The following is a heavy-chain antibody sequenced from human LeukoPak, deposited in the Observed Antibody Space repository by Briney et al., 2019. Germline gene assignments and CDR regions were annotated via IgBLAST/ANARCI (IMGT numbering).Heavy chain of an antibody. CDR2: IGGRGGST. V-gene: IGHV3-23*01. CDR1: GFIFSDYG. Sequence: PGGSLRLSCAASGFIFSDYGMSWVRQAPGKGLEWVSTIGGRGGSTYYADSVKGRFTISRDNPKNTLYLQMNSLRAEDTAVYYCAKQGRDWLRDYYYYMDVWGKGTTVTISS. D-gene: IGHD3-9*01. J-gene: IGHJ6*03. CDR3: AKQGRDWLRDYYYYMDV.